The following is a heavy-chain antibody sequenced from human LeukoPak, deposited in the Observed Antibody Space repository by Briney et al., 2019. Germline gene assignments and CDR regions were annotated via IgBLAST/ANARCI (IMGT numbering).Heavy chain of an antibody. V-gene: IGHV6-1*01. D-gene: IGHD6-19*01. CDR3: ARTSGYSSLAF. J-gene: IGHJ4*02. CDR1: GDSISSNTAS. Sequence: SQTLSLTCVISGDSISSNTASWNWIRQFPSRGLEWLGRTYYMSRWYDDYADSVRSRITINPDTSKNEFSLHLTSVTPDDAAMYYCARTSGYSSLAFWGQGTPVTVSS. CDR2: TYYMSRWYD.